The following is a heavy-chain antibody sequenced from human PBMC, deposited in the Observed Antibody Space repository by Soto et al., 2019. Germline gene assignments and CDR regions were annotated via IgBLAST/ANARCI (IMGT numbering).Heavy chain of an antibody. CDR2: IGSSDI. Sequence: EVQLLESGGGLVQPGGSLRLSCAAAGFTFNIHAMSWVRQAPGKGLEWVSTIGSSDIYYADSVKGRFTISRDNSKNILFLQMTSLRADDTAMYYCAKDHFNGNGFFDGFDVWGQGTMVTVSS. J-gene: IGHJ3*01. CDR1: GFTFNIHA. V-gene: IGHV3-23*01. CDR3: AKDHFNGNGFFDGFDV. D-gene: IGHD3-3*01.